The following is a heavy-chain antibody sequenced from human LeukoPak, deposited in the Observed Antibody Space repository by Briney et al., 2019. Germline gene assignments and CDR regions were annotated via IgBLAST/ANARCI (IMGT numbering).Heavy chain of an antibody. V-gene: IGHV3-43*02. CDR2: ISGDGGST. CDR1: GFMFHDYA. CDR3: ARESESSGWYDY. D-gene: IGHD6-19*01. Sequence: PGVSLRLSCAAPGFMFHDYAIHWVRQAPGKGLEWVSLISGDGGSTFYADSVKSRFNIYRDKSKNSMYLQMNSLRSDDTALYYCARESESSGWYDYWGQGTLVTVSS. J-gene: IGHJ4*02.